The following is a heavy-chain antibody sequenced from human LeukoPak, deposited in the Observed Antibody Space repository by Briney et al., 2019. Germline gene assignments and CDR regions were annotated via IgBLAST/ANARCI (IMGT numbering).Heavy chain of an antibody. CDR3: ARVGATGATADN. Sequence: ASVKVSCKASGYIFTTYYMHWLRQAPGQGPEWMGIINPRGGSTDYAQKFQGRVTMTSDTSTSTVYMELRSLRSEDTAVYFCARVGATGATADNWGQGTLVTVSS. V-gene: IGHV1-46*01. J-gene: IGHJ4*02. D-gene: IGHD2-21*02. CDR1: GYIFTTYY. CDR2: INPRGGST.